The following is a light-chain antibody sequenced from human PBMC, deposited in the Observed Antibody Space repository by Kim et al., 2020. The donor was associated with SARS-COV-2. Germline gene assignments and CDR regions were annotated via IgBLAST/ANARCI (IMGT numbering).Light chain of an antibody. CDR1: QSVGSN. V-gene: IGKV3-15*01. CDR2: GAS. CDR3: QQYNTWPI. Sequence: LSVSPGERATLSCRASQSVGSNLAWYQQKPGQAPRLLIYGASTRATGIPARFSGSGSGTEFTLTISSLQSEDFAVYFCQQYNTWPIFGGGTKLEI. J-gene: IGKJ4*01.